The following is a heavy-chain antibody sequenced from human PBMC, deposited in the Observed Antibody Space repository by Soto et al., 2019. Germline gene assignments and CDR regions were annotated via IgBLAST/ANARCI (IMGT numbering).Heavy chain of an antibody. Sequence: GGSLRLSCICSGFTFGDHAMSLVRQAPGKGLEWVSGISGSGSSTYYADSVKGRFTISRDNSKNTLYLQMNSLRAEDTAVYYCARDPGSGYYDLWGRGTLVTVSS. D-gene: IGHD3-22*01. CDR2: ISGSGSST. V-gene: IGHV3-23*01. CDR3: ARDPGSGYYDL. J-gene: IGHJ2*01. CDR1: GFTFGDHA.